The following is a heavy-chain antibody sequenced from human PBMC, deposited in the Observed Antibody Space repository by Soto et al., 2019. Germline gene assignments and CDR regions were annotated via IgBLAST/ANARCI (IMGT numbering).Heavy chain of an antibody. J-gene: IGHJ6*02. CDR2: IVPILGIA. CDR1: GGTFSSYT. Sequence: QVPLVQSGAEVKKPGSSVKVSCKASGGTFSSYTISWVRQVPGQGLEWMGRIVPILGIANYAQKFQGRVTITADKATSTTYRELTSLRSEVTVVDYCARDEGQAYGMYVWGQGTTVTVS. CDR3: ARDEGQAYGMYV. V-gene: IGHV1-69*08.